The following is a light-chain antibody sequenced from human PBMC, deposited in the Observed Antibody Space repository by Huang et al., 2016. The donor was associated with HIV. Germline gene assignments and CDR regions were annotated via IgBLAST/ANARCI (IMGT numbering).Light chain of an antibody. Sequence: IQMTQSPSSLSASVGDRVTITCQASQDISNYLNWYQQNPGKAPKLLIYDASNLERGVPSRFSGSGSGTDFTFTISSLRPEDSATYYCQQYDNFPLTFGGGTKVEIK. CDR3: QQYDNFPLT. CDR1: QDISNY. V-gene: IGKV1-33*01. J-gene: IGKJ4*01. CDR2: DAS.